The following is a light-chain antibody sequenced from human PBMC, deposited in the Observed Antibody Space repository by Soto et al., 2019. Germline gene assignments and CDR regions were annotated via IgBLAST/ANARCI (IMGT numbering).Light chain of an antibody. CDR2: AAS. Sequence: DIQVTQSPSTLSASVGDAVTITCRASESIDNWLAWYQQKPGKAPKLLIFAASTLVRGVPSKFSGRGSGTEFTLTISSLQADDFATYYCQQYNTDWTFGEGTKV. CDR3: QQYNTDWT. V-gene: IGKV1-5*01. CDR1: ESIDNW. J-gene: IGKJ1*01.